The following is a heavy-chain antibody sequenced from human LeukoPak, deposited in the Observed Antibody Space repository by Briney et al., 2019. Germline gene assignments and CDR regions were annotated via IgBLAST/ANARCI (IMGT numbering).Heavy chain of an antibody. CDR3: ARDWVAAAGIGAFDI. CDR2: ISGSGDST. D-gene: IGHD6-13*01. Sequence: QPGGSLRLSCAASGFTFSSYAMHWVRQAPGKGLEWVSAISGSGDSTSYADSVKGRFTISRDNSKNTLYLQMNSLRAGDTAVYFGARDWVAAAGIGAFDIWGQGTMVTVSS. CDR1: GFTFSSYA. V-gene: IGHV3-23*01. J-gene: IGHJ3*02.